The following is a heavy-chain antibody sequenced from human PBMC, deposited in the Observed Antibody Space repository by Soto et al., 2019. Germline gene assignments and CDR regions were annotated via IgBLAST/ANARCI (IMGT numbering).Heavy chain of an antibody. CDR3: AKRSGLLEYSSSYGY. Sequence: PGGSLRLSCAASGFTFSSYAMSWVRQAPGKGLEWVSAISGSGGSTYYADSVKGRFTISRDNSKNTLYLQMNSLRAEDTAVYYCAKRSGLLEYSSSYGYWGQGTLVTVSS. CDR2: ISGSGGST. D-gene: IGHD6-6*01. J-gene: IGHJ4*02. CDR1: GFTFSSYA. V-gene: IGHV3-23*01.